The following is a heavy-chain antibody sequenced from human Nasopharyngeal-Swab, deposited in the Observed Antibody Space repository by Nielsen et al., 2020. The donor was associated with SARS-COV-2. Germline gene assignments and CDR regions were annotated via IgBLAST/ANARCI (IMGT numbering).Heavy chain of an antibody. Sequence: GGSLRLSCAASGFTFSSYSMNWVRQAPGKGLEWVSSISSSSSYIYYADSVKGRFTISRDNAKNSLYLQMNSLRAEDTAVYYCARALRWGAFDIWGQGTMVTVFS. CDR1: GFTFSSYS. V-gene: IGHV3-21*01. CDR3: ARALRWGAFDI. CDR2: ISSSSSYI. D-gene: IGHD4-23*01. J-gene: IGHJ3*02.